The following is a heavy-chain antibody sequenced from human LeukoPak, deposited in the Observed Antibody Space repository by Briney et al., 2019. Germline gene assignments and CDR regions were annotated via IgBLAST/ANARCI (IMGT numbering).Heavy chain of an antibody. Sequence: PGGSLRLSCAASGFTFSSYAMSWVRQAPGKGLEWVSVIIGSGGSTFYADSVKGRFTISRDNSKNTLYLQMNSLRAEDTAVYYCARDLNNDYGDQWGQGTLVTVSS. CDR1: GFTFSSYA. CDR2: IIGSGGST. V-gene: IGHV3-23*01. CDR3: ARDLNNDYGDQ. D-gene: IGHD2-8*01. J-gene: IGHJ4*02.